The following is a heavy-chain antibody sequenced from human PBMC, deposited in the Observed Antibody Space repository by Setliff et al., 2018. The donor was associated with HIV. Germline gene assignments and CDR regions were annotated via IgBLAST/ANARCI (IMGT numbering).Heavy chain of an antibody. CDR3: ARDSPLSHFDY. J-gene: IGHJ4*02. Sequence: GESLRLSCAASGFTVSRFYMSWVRQAPGKGLEWVSVIYSDGSSYYAGSVRGRFTISRDNYKNTLYLQMNSLRPEDTAVYYCARDSPLSHFDYWGQGILVTVSS. V-gene: IGHV3-53*01. CDR1: GFTVSRFY. CDR2: IYSDGSS.